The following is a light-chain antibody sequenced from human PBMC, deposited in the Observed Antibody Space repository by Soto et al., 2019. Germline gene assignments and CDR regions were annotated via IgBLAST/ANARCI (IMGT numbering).Light chain of an antibody. V-gene: IGKV3-15*01. CDR1: QSVSLN. CDR3: QHYHNWPRT. Sequence: EIVMTQSPATLSVSPGERATLSCRASQSVSLNLAWYQQKPGQAPMLLIYGASTRATGIPARFSGSGSGTEFTLTIRSLQSEDFAVYYCQHYHNWPRTVGQGTKVEIK. CDR2: GAS. J-gene: IGKJ1*01.